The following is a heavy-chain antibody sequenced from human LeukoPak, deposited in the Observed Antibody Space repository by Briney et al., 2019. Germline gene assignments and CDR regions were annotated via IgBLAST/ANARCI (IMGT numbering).Heavy chain of an antibody. CDR3: TTDTRRIDTFA. CDR2: IKRRSDGGTP. CDR1: GFSFYDAW. D-gene: IGHD2-2*01. J-gene: IGHJ4*02. Sequence: GGSLRLSCAASGFSFYDAWMNWVRQAPGKGLEWVGRIKRRSDGGTPDYAAPVQGRFTISRDESKNTLYLQMNSLKTGDTAVYYCTTDTRRIDTFAWGQGTLVTVAA. V-gene: IGHV3-15*07.